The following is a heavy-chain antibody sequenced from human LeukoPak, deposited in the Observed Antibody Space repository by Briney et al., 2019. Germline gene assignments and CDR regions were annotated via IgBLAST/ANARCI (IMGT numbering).Heavy chain of an antibody. D-gene: IGHD6-19*01. J-gene: IGHJ4*02. CDR1: GFTFSSYS. V-gene: IGHV3-48*02. CDR3: ARDGGAVAGTLSATH. Sequence: PGGSLRLSCAASGFTFSSYSMNWVRQAPGKGLEWVSYISSSSSVIYYADSVKGRFTISRDNAKNSLYLQMNSLRDEDTALYYCARDGGAVAGTLSATHWGQGTLVTVSS. CDR2: ISSSSSVI.